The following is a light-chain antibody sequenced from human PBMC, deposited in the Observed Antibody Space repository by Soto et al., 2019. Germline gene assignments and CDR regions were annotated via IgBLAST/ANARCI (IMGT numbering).Light chain of an antibody. Sequence: DIQMTQSPSSLSASVGDRVTITCRASQSISNYLNWYQQKPGKAPKLLIYAASSLQSGVPSRFSGSGSGTDFTLTISSLQPEDFATYYCQQSDSTPWTFGQGTKVEFK. J-gene: IGKJ1*01. V-gene: IGKV1-39*01. CDR2: AAS. CDR3: QQSDSTPWT. CDR1: QSISNY.